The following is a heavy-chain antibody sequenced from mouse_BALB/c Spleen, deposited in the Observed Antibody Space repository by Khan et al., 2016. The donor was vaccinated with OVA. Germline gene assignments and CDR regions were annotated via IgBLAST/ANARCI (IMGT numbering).Heavy chain of an antibody. CDR1: GYSFTSHT. D-gene: IGHD2-14*01. V-gene: IGHV1-4*01. CDR3: ARRTTGYALDY. J-gene: IGHJ4*01. Sequence: QVQLKESGAELARPGASVKMSCKASGYSFTSHTMHWVKQRPGQGLEWIGYINPRSGYTNYNQKFNDKATLTADKSSSTAYMQLSSLTSEDSAVYYCARRTTGYALDYWGQGTSGTVSS. CDR2: INPRSGYT.